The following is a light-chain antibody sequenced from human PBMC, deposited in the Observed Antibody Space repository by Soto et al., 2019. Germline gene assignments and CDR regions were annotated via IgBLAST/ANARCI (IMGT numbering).Light chain of an antibody. Sequence: LAQPASVSGSPRQSITISCTGASSDVGSYTYVSWYQQHPGKAPKLMIYGVNNRPSGVSNRFSGSKSGNTASLTISGLQAEDEADYYCSSYTSSSTLYGFGSGTKVTVL. J-gene: IGLJ1*01. CDR2: GVN. CDR1: SSDVGSYTY. CDR3: SSYTSSSTLYG. V-gene: IGLV2-14*01.